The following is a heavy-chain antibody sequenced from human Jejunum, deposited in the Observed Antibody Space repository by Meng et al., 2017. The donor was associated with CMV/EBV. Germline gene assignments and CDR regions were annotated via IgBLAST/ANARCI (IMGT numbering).Heavy chain of an antibody. Sequence: HITLKESGPTLVKPTQTLTLTCSFSGFSPSTSGEGVGWIRQPPGKALEWLALIYRGDDKRYSPSLNGRLTIAKDTSKNEVVLTLTNMGPIDTGTYYCAHFVGGYYPSRPDYWGQGTLVTVAS. CDR2: IYRGDDK. CDR3: AHFVGGYYPSRPDY. V-gene: IGHV2-5*02. J-gene: IGHJ4*02. CDR1: GFSPSTSGEG. D-gene: IGHD1-26*01.